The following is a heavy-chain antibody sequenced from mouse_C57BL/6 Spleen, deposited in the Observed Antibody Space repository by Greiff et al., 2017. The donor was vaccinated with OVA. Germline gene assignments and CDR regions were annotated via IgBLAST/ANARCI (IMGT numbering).Heavy chain of an antibody. D-gene: IGHD2-2*01. V-gene: IGHV3-6*01. Sequence: DVQLQESGPGLVKPSQSLSLTCSVTGYSITSGYYWNWIRQFPGNKLEWMGYISYDGSNNYNPSLKNRISITRDTSKNQFFLKLNSVTTEDTATYYCARRGLRRGKSFGYYAMDDWGQGTSVTVSS. CDR1: GYSITSGYY. CDR3: ARRGLRRGKSFGYYAMDD. CDR2: ISYDGSN. J-gene: IGHJ4*01.